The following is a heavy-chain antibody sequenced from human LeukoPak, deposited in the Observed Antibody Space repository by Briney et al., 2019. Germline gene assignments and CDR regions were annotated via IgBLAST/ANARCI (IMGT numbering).Heavy chain of an antibody. Sequence: PSETLSLTCAVSGYFISSDYYWGWIRQPPGKGLEWIGTIYHIGSTYYNPSLKSRVLISVGTSKNQFSLKLNSVTAADTAVYYCARIYCTGGSCYHHDYWGQGTLVTVSS. CDR2: IYHIGST. D-gene: IGHD2-15*01. CDR3: ARIYCTGGSCYHHDY. J-gene: IGHJ4*02. V-gene: IGHV4-38-2*01. CDR1: GYFISSDYY.